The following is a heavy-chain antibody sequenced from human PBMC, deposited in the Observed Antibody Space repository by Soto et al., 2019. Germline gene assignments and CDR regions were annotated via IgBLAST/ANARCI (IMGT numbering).Heavy chain of an antibody. V-gene: IGHV4-30-4*02. CDR3: ARWVSTIAVAGSSDAFDV. J-gene: IGHJ3*01. Sequence: PSETLSLTCTVSGGSISSGDYYWSWIRQPPGKGLEWIGYIYYSGSTYYNPSLKSRVTISVGTSKNQFFMKLSSVTAADTAVYYCARWVSTIAVAGSSDAFDVWGQGTMVTVSS. CDR1: GGSISSGDYY. D-gene: IGHD6-19*01. CDR2: IYYSGST.